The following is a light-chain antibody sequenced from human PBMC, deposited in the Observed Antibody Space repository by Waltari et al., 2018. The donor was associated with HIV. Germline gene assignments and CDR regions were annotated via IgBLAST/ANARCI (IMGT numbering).Light chain of an antibody. V-gene: IGKV1-27*01. Sequence: DIQMTQSPSSLSASVGDRVNITCRASQGISNDLAWYQQKPGKVPKLLIYAASTLQSGVPSRFSGSGSGTDFTLTISSLQPEDVATYYCQKYNSAPWTFGQGTKVEIK. J-gene: IGKJ1*01. CDR1: QGISND. CDR3: QKYNSAPWT. CDR2: AAS.